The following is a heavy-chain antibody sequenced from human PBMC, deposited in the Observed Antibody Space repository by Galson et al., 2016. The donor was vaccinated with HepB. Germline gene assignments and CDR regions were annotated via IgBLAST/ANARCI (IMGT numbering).Heavy chain of an antibody. D-gene: IGHD3-10*01. Sequence: SVKVSCKASGYTFSDFYMHWVRQAPGQGLEWMGWINPKSGDTLYAQKFQGRVTMTRDTSISTAYMELRRLRSDDTAVYYCARRVLTMIRGILGGFAPWGQGTLVTVLS. V-gene: IGHV1-2*02. CDR2: INPKSGDT. CDR3: ARRVLTMIRGILGGFAP. CDR1: GYTFSDFY. J-gene: IGHJ5*02.